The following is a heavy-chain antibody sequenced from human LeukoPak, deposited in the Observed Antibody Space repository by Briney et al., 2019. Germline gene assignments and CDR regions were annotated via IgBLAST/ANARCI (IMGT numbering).Heavy chain of an antibody. D-gene: IGHD1-26*01. V-gene: IGHV1-18*01. CDR1: GYTFTSYG. CDR2: ISIYNGNT. Sequence: ASVKVSCKASGYTFTSYGISWVRQAPGQGLEWMGWISIYNGNTNYALKLQGRVTMTTDTSTSTAYMELRSLRSDDTAVYYCAKPGSGSYFRPMFGFDPWGQGTLVTVSS. J-gene: IGHJ5*02. CDR3: AKPGSGSYFRPMFGFDP.